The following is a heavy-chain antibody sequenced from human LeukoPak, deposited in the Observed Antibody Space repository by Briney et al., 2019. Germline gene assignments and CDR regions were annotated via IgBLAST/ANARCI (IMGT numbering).Heavy chain of an antibody. CDR2: IYHSGSS. J-gene: IGHJ1*01. Sequence: SETLSLTCSVSGGSISSGGVYWSWIRQLPGKGLEWIGYIYHSGSSYCNPSLRGRISMSVDTSKNQFSLKMGSVSVADTAVYFCARDLPGSGSGSYYLSDWGQGTLVTVSS. V-gene: IGHV4-31*03. CDR3: ARDLPGSGSGSYYLSD. CDR1: GGSISSGGVY. D-gene: IGHD3-10*01.